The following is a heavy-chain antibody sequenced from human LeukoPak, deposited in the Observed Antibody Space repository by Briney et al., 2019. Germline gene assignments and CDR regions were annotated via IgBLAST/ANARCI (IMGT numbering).Heavy chain of an antibody. CDR3: ARTSRHFYGSGSNLTPWPADMDV. J-gene: IGHJ6*01. CDR2: IYYSGST. D-gene: IGHD3-10*01. Sequence: SETLSLTCTVSGGSINSYYWTWIRQPPGKGLEWIGYIYYSGSTHYNPSLNSRVSISLDTSKNQFSLKLSSVTAADTAVYHCARTSRHFYGSGSNLTPWPADMDVWGQGTTVTVSS. CDR1: GGSINSYY. V-gene: IGHV4-59*01.